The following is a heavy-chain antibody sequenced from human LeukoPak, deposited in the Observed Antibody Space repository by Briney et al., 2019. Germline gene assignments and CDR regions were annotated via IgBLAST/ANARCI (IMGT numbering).Heavy chain of an antibody. J-gene: IGHJ6*02. D-gene: IGHD3-16*01. Sequence: GGSLRLSCAASGFSFSTYSMIWVRQAPGKGLEWVSSVSGTSEYIYYADSVRGRFTISRDNAKNSLYLQMSNLRAEDTAVYFCARGGGLDVWGQGATVTVSS. CDR2: VSGTSEYI. V-gene: IGHV3-21*04. CDR3: ARGGGLDV. CDR1: GFSFSTYS.